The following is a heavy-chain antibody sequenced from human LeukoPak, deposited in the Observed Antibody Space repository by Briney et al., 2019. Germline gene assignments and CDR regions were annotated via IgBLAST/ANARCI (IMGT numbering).Heavy chain of an antibody. J-gene: IGHJ3*02. V-gene: IGHV1-24*01. Sequence: ASVKVSCKVSGCTLTELSMHWVRQAPGKGLEWMGGFDPEDGETIYAQKFQGRVTMTEDTSTDTAYMELSSLRSEDTAVYYCATLSYCSSTSCYERPFGAFDIWGQGTMVTVSS. CDR2: FDPEDGET. CDR3: ATLSYCSSTSCYERPFGAFDI. D-gene: IGHD2-2*01. CDR1: GCTLTELS.